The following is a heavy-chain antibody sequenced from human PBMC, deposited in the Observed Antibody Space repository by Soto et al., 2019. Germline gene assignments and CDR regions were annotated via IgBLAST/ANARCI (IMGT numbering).Heavy chain of an antibody. D-gene: IGHD1-7*01. CDR3: AKGNSWSPALVLDI. V-gene: IGHV3-23*01. CDR2: ISGSGGST. CDR1: GFTFSSYA. Sequence: PGGSLRLSCAASGFTFSSYAMNWVRQAPGKGLEWVSAISGSGGSTYYADSVKGRFTISRDSSKNTLYLQMNSLRAEDMAVYYCAKGNSWSPALVLDIWGQGTMVTVSS. J-gene: IGHJ3*02.